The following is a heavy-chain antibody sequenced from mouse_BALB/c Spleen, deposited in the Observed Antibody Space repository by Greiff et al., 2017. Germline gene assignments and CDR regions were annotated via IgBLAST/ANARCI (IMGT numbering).Heavy chain of an antibody. V-gene: IGHV3-6*02. D-gene: IGHD2-14*01. CDR2: ISYDGSN. J-gene: IGHJ3*01. Sequence: EVQLQESGPGLVKPSQSLSLTCSVTGYSITSGYYWNWIRQFPGNKLEWMGYISYDGSNNYNPSLKNRISITRDTSKNQFFLKLNSVTTEDTATYYCARAPAYYRYDAYWGQGTLVTVSA. CDR3: ARAPAYYRYDAY. CDR1: GYSITSGYY.